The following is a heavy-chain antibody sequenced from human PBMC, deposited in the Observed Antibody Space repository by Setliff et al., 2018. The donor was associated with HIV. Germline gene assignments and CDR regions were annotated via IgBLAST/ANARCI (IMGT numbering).Heavy chain of an antibody. CDR2: VFHTGDT. J-gene: IGHJ4*02. CDR3: ARGGVTAVWDLTD. V-gene: IGHV4-59*11. D-gene: IGHD2-21*02. CDR1: GASFTDHY. Sequence: PSETLSLTCIVSGASFTDHYWSWIRQPPGKGLEWIGYVFHTGDTAYNPSLESRVTISLDGSKNQFALQMTSVTTADTAVYYCARGGVTAVWDLTDWGQGILVTVSS.